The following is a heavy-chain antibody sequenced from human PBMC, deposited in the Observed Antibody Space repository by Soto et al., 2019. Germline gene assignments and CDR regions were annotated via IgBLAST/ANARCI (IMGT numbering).Heavy chain of an antibody. J-gene: IGHJ4*02. Sequence: ASVKVSCKASGYTFTSYYMHWVRQAPGQGLGWMGIINPSGGSTSYAQKFQGRVTMTRDTSTSTVYMELSSLRSEDTAVYYCARGPRYYYDSSGYWTFDYWGQGTLVTVSS. CDR3: ARGPRYYYDSSGYWTFDY. CDR1: GYTFTSYY. CDR2: INPSGGST. D-gene: IGHD3-22*01. V-gene: IGHV1-46*01.